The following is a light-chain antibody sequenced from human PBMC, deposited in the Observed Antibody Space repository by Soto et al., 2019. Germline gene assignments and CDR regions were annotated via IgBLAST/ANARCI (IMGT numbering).Light chain of an antibody. V-gene: IGKV1D-12*01. CDR2: AAS. CDR1: QGISTS. CDR3: QQTNSFPLN. J-gene: IGKJ4*01. Sequence: DIQMTQSPSSVSASVGDGVTITCRASQGISTSLGWYQQKPGKAPKLLIYAASSLQSGVPSRFSGTGSGTDFTLTISSLQPEDFATYYCQQTNSFPLNVGGGTKVDIK.